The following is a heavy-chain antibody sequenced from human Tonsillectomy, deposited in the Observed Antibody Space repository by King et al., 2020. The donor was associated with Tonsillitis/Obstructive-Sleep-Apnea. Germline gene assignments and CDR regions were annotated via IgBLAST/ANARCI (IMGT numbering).Heavy chain of an antibody. V-gene: IGHV4-34*01. CDR2: INHSGST. Sequence: VQLQQWGAGLLKPSETLSLTCAVYGGSFSGYYWSWIRQPPGKGLEWIGEINHSGSTNYNPSLKSRVTISVDTSKNQFSLKLSSVTAADTAVYYCATVRTRKRSLGYCSSTSCHDYYYYYMDVWGKGTTVTVSS. J-gene: IGHJ6*03. D-gene: IGHD2-2*01. CDR1: GGSFSGYY. CDR3: ATVRTRKRSLGYCSSTSCHDYYYYYMDV.